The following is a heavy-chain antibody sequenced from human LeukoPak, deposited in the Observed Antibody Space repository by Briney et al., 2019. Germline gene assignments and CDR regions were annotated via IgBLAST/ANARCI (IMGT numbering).Heavy chain of an antibody. CDR2: IYYGGST. CDR1: GGSVSSGSYY. CDR3: ARDAVTVNSYYFDY. V-gene: IGHV4-61*01. D-gene: IGHD4-11*01. Sequence: SETLSLTSTVSGGSVSSGSYYWSWIRQPPRKGLEWIGYIYYGGSTNYNPSLKSRVTISVDTSKNQFSLKLSSVTAADTAVYYCARDAVTVNSYYFDYWGQGTLVTVSS. J-gene: IGHJ4*02.